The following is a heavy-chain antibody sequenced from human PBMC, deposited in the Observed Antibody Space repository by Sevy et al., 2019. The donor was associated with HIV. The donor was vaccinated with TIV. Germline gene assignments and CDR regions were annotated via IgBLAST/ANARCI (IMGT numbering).Heavy chain of an antibody. CDR2: ISYNGRNQ. V-gene: IGHV3-30*04. CDR1: GFSFSDHA. Sequence: GGSLRLSCAASGFSFSDHAVSWVRQTPGKGLEWLAVISYNGRNQYYADSVKGRFTISKADSKNTLYLQLNSLRAEDTAVYYCARFVGYCSGGRCSIIDFWGQGTLVTVSS. J-gene: IGHJ4*02. CDR3: ARFVGYCSGGRCSIIDF. D-gene: IGHD2-15*01.